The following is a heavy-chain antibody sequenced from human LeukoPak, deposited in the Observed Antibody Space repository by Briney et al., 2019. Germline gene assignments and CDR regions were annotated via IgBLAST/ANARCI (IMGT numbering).Heavy chain of an antibody. D-gene: IGHD3-10*01. CDR1: GYTFTGYY. J-gene: IGHJ6*03. CDR2: INLNSGGT. Sequence: GASVKVSCKASGYTFTGYYMHWVRQAPGQGLEWMGWINLNSGGTNYAQKFQGRVTMTRDTSISTAYMELSRLRSDDTAVYYCAKDRGQIYYNYYMDVWGKGTTVTVSS. V-gene: IGHV1-2*02. CDR3: AKDRGQIYYNYYMDV.